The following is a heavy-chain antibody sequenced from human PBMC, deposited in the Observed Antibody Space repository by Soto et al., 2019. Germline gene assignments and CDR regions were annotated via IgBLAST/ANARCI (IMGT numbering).Heavy chain of an antibody. D-gene: IGHD1-26*01. J-gene: IGHJ4*02. Sequence: GGSLRHSCAASGCTFSSYAMSWVRQAPGKGLEWVSAISGSGDRTHYADSVKGRFTISRDNSKNTLYVQMNSLRAEDTAVYYCVIFQFVSGSYSVFSYCGQGTLVTVSS. CDR3: VIFQFVSGSYSVFSY. V-gene: IGHV3-23*01. CDR1: GCTFSSYA. CDR2: ISGSGDRT.